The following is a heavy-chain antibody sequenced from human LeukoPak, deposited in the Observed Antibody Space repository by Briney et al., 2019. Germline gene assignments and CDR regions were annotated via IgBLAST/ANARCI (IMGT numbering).Heavy chain of an antibody. D-gene: IGHD2-2*01. J-gene: IGHJ5*02. V-gene: IGHV5-51*01. Sequence: GESLKISCKASGYHFPNYWIGWVRQMPGKGLEWMGIIYPGDSDTRYSPSFQGQVAISADKSISTAYLQWSSLKASDTAMYYCARQGLGYCSSTSCYAKYNWFDPWGQGTLVTVSS. CDR3: ARQGLGYCSSTSCYAKYNWFDP. CDR1: GYHFPNYW. CDR2: IYPGDSDT.